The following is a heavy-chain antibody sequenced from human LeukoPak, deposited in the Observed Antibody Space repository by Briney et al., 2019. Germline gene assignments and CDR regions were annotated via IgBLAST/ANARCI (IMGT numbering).Heavy chain of an antibody. CDR2: ISSGSSYIYST. CDR3: ARAASHYYFDS. D-gene: IGHD6-6*01. V-gene: IGHV3-21*01. CDR1: GFTFSSYS. Sequence: GGSLRLSCAASGFTFSSYSMNWVRQAPGKGLEWVSSISSGSSYIYSTYYAGSVKGRFTISRDSTKNSLYLQINSLRAEDTAVYYCARAASHYYFDSWGQGTLVTVSS. J-gene: IGHJ4*02.